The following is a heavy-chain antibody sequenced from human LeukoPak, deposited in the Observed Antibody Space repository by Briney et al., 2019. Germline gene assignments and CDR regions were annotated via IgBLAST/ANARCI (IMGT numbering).Heavy chain of an antibody. Sequence: SETLSLTCAVYGGSFSGYYWSWIRQPPGKGLEWIGEINHSGSINYNPSLKSRVTISVDTSKNQFSLKLSSVTAADTAVYYCPRASTVTNLSVNYWGQGTLVTVSS. CDR3: PRASTVTNLSVNY. CDR2: INHSGSI. D-gene: IGHD4-4*01. J-gene: IGHJ4*02. V-gene: IGHV4-34*01. CDR1: GGSFSGYY.